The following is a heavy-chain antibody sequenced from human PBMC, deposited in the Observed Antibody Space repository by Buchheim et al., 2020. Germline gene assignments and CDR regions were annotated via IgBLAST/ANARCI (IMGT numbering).Heavy chain of an antibody. D-gene: IGHD3-22*01. V-gene: IGHV3-30*04. Sequence: QVQLVESGGGVVQPGRSLRLSCAASGFTFSSYAMHWVRQAPGKGLEWVAVISYDGSNKYYADSVKGRFTISRDNSKNTLYLQMNSLRAEDTAVYYCARRFSYESSGHREDYWGQGTL. CDR3: ARRFSYESSGHREDY. CDR2: ISYDGSNK. J-gene: IGHJ4*02. CDR1: GFTFSSYA.